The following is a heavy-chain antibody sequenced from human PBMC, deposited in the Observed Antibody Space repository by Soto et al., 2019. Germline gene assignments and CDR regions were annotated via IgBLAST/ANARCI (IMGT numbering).Heavy chain of an antibody. CDR1: GGSISSDY. CDR3: ARDRNYDFWSGYYLHYYYGMDV. CDR2: IYYSGST. D-gene: IGHD3-3*01. J-gene: IGHJ6*02. Sequence: SETLSLTCTVSGGSISSDYWSWIRQPPGKGLEWIGYIYYSGSTNYNPSLKSRVTISVDTSKNQFSLKLSSVTAADTAVYYCARDRNYDFWSGYYLHYYYGMDVWGQGTTVT. V-gene: IGHV4-59*01.